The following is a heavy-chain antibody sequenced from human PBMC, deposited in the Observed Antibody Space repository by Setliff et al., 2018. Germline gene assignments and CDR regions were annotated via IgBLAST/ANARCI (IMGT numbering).Heavy chain of an antibody. V-gene: IGHV4-59*11. CDR3: ARENGYCSGGACYCDFFDCFPFDN. D-gene: IGHD2-15*01. CDR2: IHYSGTT. Sequence: SETLSLTCTVSGGSSSSHYWSWIRQPPGKGLEWIGYIHYSGTTNYNPSLKSRVTLSLDTAKNQFSLELRAVTAADTALYYCARENGYCSGGACYCDFFDCFPFDNWGQGFLVTVS. J-gene: IGHJ4*02. CDR1: GGSSSSHY.